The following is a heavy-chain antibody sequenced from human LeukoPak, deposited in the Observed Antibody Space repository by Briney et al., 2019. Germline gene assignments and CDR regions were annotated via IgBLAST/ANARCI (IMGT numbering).Heavy chain of an antibody. J-gene: IGHJ1*01. CDR3: ARDYYAEYFQH. D-gene: IGHD1-26*01. CDR1: GFTVSSNY. CDR2: IYSGGST. V-gene: IGHV3-53*04. Sequence: GSLRLSCAASGFTVSSNYMSWVRQAPGKGLEWVSVIYSGGSTYYADSVKGRFTISRHNSKNTLYLQMDSLRAEDTAVYYCARDYYAEYFQHWGQGTLVTVSS.